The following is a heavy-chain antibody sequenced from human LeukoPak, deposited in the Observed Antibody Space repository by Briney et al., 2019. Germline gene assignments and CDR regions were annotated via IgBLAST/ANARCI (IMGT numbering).Heavy chain of an antibody. V-gene: IGHV3-7*01. CDR2: IKQDGTEK. CDR1: GFTFTTYW. J-gene: IGHJ4*02. Sequence: PGGSLRLSCGASGFTFTTYWMSWVRQAPGKGLEWVANIKQDGTEKYYVDSVKSRFTISRDYARNSLYLQLNSLRAEDTAVYYCARLSEMFRGPQVIYYFDYWGQGTLVTVSS. D-gene: IGHD3-10*01. CDR3: ARLSEMFRGPQVIYYFDY.